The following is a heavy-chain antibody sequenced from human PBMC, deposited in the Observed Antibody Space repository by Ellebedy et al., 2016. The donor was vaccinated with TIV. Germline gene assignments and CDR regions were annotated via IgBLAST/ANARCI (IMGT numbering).Heavy chain of an antibody. CDR2: HT. CDR3: ARTWTSVRGVLDV. D-gene: IGHD3-10*01. CDR1: GYIFGDFE. J-gene: IGHJ6*02. V-gene: IGHV1-18*01. Sequence: ASVKVSXKTSGYIFGDFEITWVRQAPGQGLEWMGGHTNYAQRFQGRVRVTTDASRSTGYMELRSLTSDDTAVYYCARTWTSVRGVLDVWGQGTTISVSS.